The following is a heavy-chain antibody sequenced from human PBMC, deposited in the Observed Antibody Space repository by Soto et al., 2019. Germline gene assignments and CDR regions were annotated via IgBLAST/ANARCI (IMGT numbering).Heavy chain of an antibody. J-gene: IGHJ4*02. CDR2: MSFDGNSK. CDR3: ARGRSVIDHDDFEY. V-gene: IGHV3-30-3*01. CDR1: GFTFSSYS. D-gene: IGHD2-21*01. Sequence: QVQLVESGGGVVQPGRSLRLSCAASGFTFSSYSMHWVRQAPGKGLEWVAAMSFDGNSKYFADYVKGRFTISRDNSKNTLSLQMNSLGADDSAVYYCARGRSVIDHDDFEYWGQGTLVTVSS.